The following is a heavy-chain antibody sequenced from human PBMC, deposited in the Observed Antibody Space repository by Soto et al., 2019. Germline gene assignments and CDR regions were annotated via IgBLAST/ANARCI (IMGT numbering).Heavy chain of an antibody. CDR3: AREIRYYGSGIFDS. CDR1: GGTFSRSS. V-gene: IGHV1-69*01. D-gene: IGHD3-10*01. CDR2: IAPLYGTA. J-gene: IGHJ4*02. Sequence: QAHLVQSGAEVKKPGSSVKVSCRASGGTFSRSSIAWVRQAPGQGLEWMGGIAPLYGTANYAQRLQGRVTITAHESTGTAYMELSGLRAEDTAVYYCAREIRYYGSGIFDSWGQGTLVIVSA.